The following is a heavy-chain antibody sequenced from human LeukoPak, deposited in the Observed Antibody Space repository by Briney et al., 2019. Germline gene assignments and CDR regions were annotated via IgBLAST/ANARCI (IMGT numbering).Heavy chain of an antibody. CDR3: ARDHQVSYFDL. CDR2: ISDDGSNE. V-gene: IGHV3-30*04. J-gene: IGHJ4*02. Sequence: PGRSLRLSCAASGFTFSSYSMYWVRQAPGMGLEWVALISDDGSNEQFADSIKGRFTVSRDSSKNTVYLQMNSLRAEDTAVYYCARDHQVSYFDLWGQGTLVTVSS. CDR1: GFTFSSYS. D-gene: IGHD6-6*01.